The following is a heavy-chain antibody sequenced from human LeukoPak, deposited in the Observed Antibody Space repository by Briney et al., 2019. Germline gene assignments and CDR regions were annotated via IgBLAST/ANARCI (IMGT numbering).Heavy chain of an antibody. CDR2: IKSDGSGT. D-gene: IGHD6-13*01. V-gene: IGHV3-74*01. CDR1: GFTFSSYW. J-gene: IGHJ4*02. CDR3: AKDPSSSSWYFDY. Sequence: GGSLRLSCTASGFTFSSYWMHWVRQAPGKGLVWVSRIKSDGSGTSYADSVKGRFTISRDNAKNTLYLQMNSLRAEDTAVYYCAKDPSSSSWYFDYWGQGTLVTVSS.